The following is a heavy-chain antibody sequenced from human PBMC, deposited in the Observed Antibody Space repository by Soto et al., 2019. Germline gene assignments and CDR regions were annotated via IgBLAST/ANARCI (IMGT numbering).Heavy chain of an antibody. J-gene: IGHJ6*02. V-gene: IGHV1-69*13. CDR1: GGTFSSYA. D-gene: IGHD2-15*01. Sequence: SVKVSCKASGGTFSSYAISWVRQAPGQGLEWMGGIIPIFGTANYAQKFQGRVTITADESTSTAYMELSSLRSEDTAVYYCARDGCSGGSCDGQHYYYGMDVWG. CDR3: ARDGCSGGSCDGQHYYYGMDV. CDR2: IIPIFGTA.